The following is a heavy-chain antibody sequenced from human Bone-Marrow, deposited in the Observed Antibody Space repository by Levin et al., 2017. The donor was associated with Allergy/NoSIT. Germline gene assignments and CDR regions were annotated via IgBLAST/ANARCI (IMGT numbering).Heavy chain of an antibody. V-gene: IGHV3-33*01. CDR2: IWYDGSNK. CDR3: ARMAVGYSGSYYGGQDY. Sequence: GESLKISCAASGFTFSSYGMHWVRQAPGKGLEWVAVIWYDGSNKYYADSVKGRFTISRDNSKNTLYLQMNSLRAEDTAVYYCARMAVGYSGSYYGGQDYWGQGTLVTVSS. CDR1: GFTFSSYG. J-gene: IGHJ4*02. D-gene: IGHD1-26*01.